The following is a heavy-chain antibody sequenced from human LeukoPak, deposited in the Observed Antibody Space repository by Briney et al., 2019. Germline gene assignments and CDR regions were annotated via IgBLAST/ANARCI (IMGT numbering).Heavy chain of an antibody. CDR2: IVVGSGNT. CDR1: GFTFTSSA. V-gene: IGHV1-58*01. D-gene: IGHD3-22*01. CDR3: AAGLDSSGYKVPRY. Sequence: SVKVSCKASGFTFTSSAVQWVRQACGQRLEWIGWIVVGSGNTNYAQKFQERVTITRDMSTSTAYMELSSLRSEDTAVYYCAAGLDSSGYKVPRYWGQGTLVTVSS. J-gene: IGHJ4*02.